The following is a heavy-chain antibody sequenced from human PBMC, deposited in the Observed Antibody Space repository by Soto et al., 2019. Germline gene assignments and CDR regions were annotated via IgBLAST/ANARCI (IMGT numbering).Heavy chain of an antibody. CDR3: ARDMSVVGTIRGRRDNYYYYGMDV. V-gene: IGHV3-74*01. J-gene: IGHJ6*02. CDR1: GFTFSSYW. CDR2: INSDGSST. D-gene: IGHD3-16*01. Sequence: EVQLVESGGGLVQPGGSLRLSCAASGFTFSSYWMHWVRQAPGKGLVWVSRINSDGSSTSYADSVKGRFTISRDNDKNSPYLQLYSLRSVDTPLCYCARDMSVVGTIRGRRDNYYYYGMDVWGQGTTVTVSS.